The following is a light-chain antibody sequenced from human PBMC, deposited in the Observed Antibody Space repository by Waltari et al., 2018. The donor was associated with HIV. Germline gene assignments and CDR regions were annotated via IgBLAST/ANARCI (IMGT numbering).Light chain of an antibody. J-gene: IGLJ3*02. Sequence: QSVMTQPHSVSGAPGQRLTISCSGTSSNLGAAYDVYWYQQLPGTAPKVIIYDNNKRPSGVPDRFSGSKSGTSASLAITGLQAEDEAEYYCQSYDTSLSAVVFGGGTTLTVL. CDR2: DNN. CDR1: SSNLGAAYD. CDR3: QSYDTSLSAVV. V-gene: IGLV1-40*01.